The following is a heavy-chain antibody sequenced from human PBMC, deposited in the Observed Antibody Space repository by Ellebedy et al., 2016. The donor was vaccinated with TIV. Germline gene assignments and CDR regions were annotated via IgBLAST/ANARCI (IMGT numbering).Heavy chain of an antibody. CDR1: GGSFSGYY. Sequence: SETLSLTXAVYGGSFSGYYWSWIRQPPGKGLEWIGEINHSGSTNYNPSLKSRVTISVDTSKNQFSLKLSSVTAADTAVYYCARRWFGALGGFDYWGQGTLVTVSS. CDR2: INHSGST. V-gene: IGHV4-34*01. J-gene: IGHJ4*02. CDR3: ARRWFGALGGFDY. D-gene: IGHD3-10*01.